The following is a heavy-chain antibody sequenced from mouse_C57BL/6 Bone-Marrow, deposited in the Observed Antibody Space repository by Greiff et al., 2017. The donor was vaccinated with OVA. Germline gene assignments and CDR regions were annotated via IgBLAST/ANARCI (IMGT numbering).Heavy chain of an antibody. J-gene: IGHJ2*01. D-gene: IGHD2-1*01. V-gene: IGHV1-59*01. CDR1: GYTFTSYW. Sequence: QVQLQQPGAELVRPGTSVKLSCKASGYTFTSYWMHWVKQRPGQGLEWIGVIDPSDSYTNYNQKFKGKATLTVDTSSSTAYMQLSSLTSEDSAVYYCAREGYYGNYYYFDYWGQGTTLTVSS. CDR3: AREGYYGNYYYFDY. CDR2: IDPSDSYT.